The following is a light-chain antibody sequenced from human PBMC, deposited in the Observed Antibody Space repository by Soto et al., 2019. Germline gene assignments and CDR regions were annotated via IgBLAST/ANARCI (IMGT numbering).Light chain of an antibody. Sequence: QSALTQPASVSGSPGQSIAISCTGTSSDVGGYNSVSWYQQHPGKVPKLIIYDVTNRPSGVSNRFSGSKSGNTASLTISVLQADDEADYYCSSYAGRTAFEVFGGGTKVTVL. CDR3: SSYAGRTAFEV. V-gene: IGLV2-14*03. CDR2: DVT. CDR1: SSDVGGYNS. J-gene: IGLJ3*02.